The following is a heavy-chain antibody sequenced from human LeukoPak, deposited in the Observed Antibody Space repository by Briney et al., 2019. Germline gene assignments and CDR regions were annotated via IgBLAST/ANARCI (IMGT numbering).Heavy chain of an antibody. V-gene: IGHV3-23*01. D-gene: IGHD2-21*01. CDR3: AKGKVNHEGALDV. CDR1: GFTFSSYA. Sequence: PGGSLRLSCAASGFTFSSYAMSWVRQAPGKGLEWVSAISGSGGSTYYADSVKGRFTISRDNSKNTLYLQMNSLRAEDTAIYYCAKGKVNHEGALDVWGQGTMVTVSS. CDR2: ISGSGGST. J-gene: IGHJ3*01.